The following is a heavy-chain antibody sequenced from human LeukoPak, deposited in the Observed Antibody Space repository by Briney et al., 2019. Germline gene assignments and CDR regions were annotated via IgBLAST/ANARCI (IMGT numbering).Heavy chain of an antibody. Sequence: GRSLRLSCAASGFTFSSYGMHWVRQAPGKGLEWVAVIWYDGSNKYYADSVKGRFTISRDNSKNTLYLQMNSLRAEDTAVYYCARGLLRNYYLDYWGQGTLVTVSS. CDR1: GFTFSSYG. J-gene: IGHJ4*02. D-gene: IGHD2-15*01. CDR2: IWYDGSNK. CDR3: ARGLLRNYYLDY. V-gene: IGHV3-33*01.